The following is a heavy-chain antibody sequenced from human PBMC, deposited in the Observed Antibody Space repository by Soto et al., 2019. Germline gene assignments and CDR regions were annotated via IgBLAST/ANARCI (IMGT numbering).Heavy chain of an antibody. Sequence: DVQLWESGGGLVQPGGSLRLSCVASGFSFGSYALTWVRQAPGKGLEWVSTISGSDGKTFYADAVKGRSSISRDISQSTLYLQMNSLRADDTAIYYCARWSYLDYWGQGTRVTVSS. CDR1: GFSFGSYA. D-gene: IGHD3-3*01. CDR3: ARWSYLDY. V-gene: IGHV3-23*01. CDR2: ISGSDGKT. J-gene: IGHJ4*02.